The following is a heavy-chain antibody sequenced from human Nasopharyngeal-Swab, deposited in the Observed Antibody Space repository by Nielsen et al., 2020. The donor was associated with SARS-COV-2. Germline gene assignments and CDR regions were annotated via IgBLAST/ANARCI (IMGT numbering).Heavy chain of an antibody. J-gene: IGHJ4*02. CDR1: GYTFTSYA. Sequence: ASVKVSCKASGYTFTSYAMHWVRQAPGQRLEWMGWINAGNGNTKYSQKLQGRVTMTTDTSTTTAYMELRSLRSDDTAVYYCARDLYYYGSGNYYNPKYFDYWGQGTLVTISS. CDR3: ARDLYYYGSGNYYNPKYFDY. V-gene: IGHV1-3*01. D-gene: IGHD3-10*01. CDR2: INAGNGNT.